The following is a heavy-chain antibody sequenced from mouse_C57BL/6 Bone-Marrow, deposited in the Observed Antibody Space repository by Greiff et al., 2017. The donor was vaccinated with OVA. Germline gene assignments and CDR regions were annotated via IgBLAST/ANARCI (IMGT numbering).Heavy chain of an antibody. CDR2: IWGVGST. Sequence: VTRVGSGPGRVAPSQGLSIPSPVSGFSLTGYGVDWVRKSPGTGLEWLGVIWGVGSTNYNSALKSRLSISKDNSKSQVFLKMNSLQTDDTAMYYCAPHLYWGQGTTLTVSS. CDR1: GFSLTGYG. V-gene: IGHV2-6*01. CDR3: APHLY. J-gene: IGHJ2*01.